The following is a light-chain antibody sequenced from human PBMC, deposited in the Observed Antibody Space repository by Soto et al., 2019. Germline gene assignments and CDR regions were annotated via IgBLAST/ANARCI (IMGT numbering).Light chain of an antibody. CDR2: GAS. Sequence: IVMTLSPATVPLSPGERVTLSCRASQSVSIDLAWYQQKPGQAPRLLIYGASTRATDIPPSFTGSGSGTEFTLTISSLQSEDIAVYYCQQYNKWPQTFGQGTKVDIK. CDR1: QSVSID. J-gene: IGKJ1*01. V-gene: IGKV3-15*01. CDR3: QQYNKWPQT.